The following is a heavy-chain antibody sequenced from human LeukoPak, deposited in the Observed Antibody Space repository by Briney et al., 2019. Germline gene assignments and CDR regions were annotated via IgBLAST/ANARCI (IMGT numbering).Heavy chain of an antibody. J-gene: IGHJ4*02. CDR1: GFTFSSYA. V-gene: IGHV3-23*01. CDR3: AKDSGWDGYNYFEY. Sequence: GGSLRLSCAASGFTFSSYAMSWVRQAPGKGLEWVSVISGSSGSTYYADSVKGRFTISRDNSKNTLYLQMSSLRAEDTAVFYCAKDSGWDGYNYFEYWGQGTLVTVSS. D-gene: IGHD5-24*01. CDR2: ISGSSGST.